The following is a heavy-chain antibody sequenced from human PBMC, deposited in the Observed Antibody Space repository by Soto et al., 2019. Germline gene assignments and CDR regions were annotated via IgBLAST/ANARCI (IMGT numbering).Heavy chain of an antibody. CDR1: GFTFSSFT. V-gene: IGHV3-23*01. CDR3: AKELCSSGCYDDAFDI. J-gene: IGHJ3*02. Sequence: EVQLLESGGGLEQPGGSLRLSCAASGFTFSSFTMSWVRQAPGTGLEWVSSISGNGDTTHDADSVKGRLTISRDNSKNTVYLQMNSLRAENTAVYYCAKELCSSGCYDDAFDIWGQGTMVTVSS. CDR2: ISGNGDTT. D-gene: IGHD6-19*01.